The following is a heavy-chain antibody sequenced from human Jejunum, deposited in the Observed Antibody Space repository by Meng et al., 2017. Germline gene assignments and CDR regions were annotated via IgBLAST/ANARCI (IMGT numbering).Heavy chain of an antibody. D-gene: IGHD1-26*01. Sequence: SETLSLTCAVSGYSISSGYYWGWIRQPPGKGLEWIGNIYHSGTTSYNPSLKSRVTVSIDTSYNHFSLKLSSVTAADTAVYYCAGGGGSYGSRMDVWGQGPTVTVSS. CDR2: IYHSGTT. CDR3: AGGGGSYGSRMDV. V-gene: IGHV4-38-2*01. CDR1: GYSISSGYY. J-gene: IGHJ6*02.